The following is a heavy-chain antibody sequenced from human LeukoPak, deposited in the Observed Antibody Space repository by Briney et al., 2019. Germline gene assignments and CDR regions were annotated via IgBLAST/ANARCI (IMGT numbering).Heavy chain of an antibody. V-gene: IGHV1-18*01. CDR1: GYTFTTYG. CDR2: VSAYNGNT. CDR3: ARRLDYGDYRDYFDY. J-gene: IGHJ4*02. Sequence: GASVNVSCKASGYTFTTYGISWVRQAPGQGLEWMGWVSAYNGNTNYAQKLQGRVTMTTDTSANTAYMELGSLRSDDTAVYYCARRLDYGDYRDYFDYWGQGTLVTVSS. D-gene: IGHD4-17*01.